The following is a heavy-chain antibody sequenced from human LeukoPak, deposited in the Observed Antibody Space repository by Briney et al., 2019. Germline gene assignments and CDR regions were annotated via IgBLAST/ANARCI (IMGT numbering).Heavy chain of an antibody. CDR1: GGSISSSSYY. J-gene: IGHJ6*03. D-gene: IGHD6-13*01. V-gene: IGHV4-39*01. CDR3: ARRTGYSSSWYGGWNYYYYYYMDV. CDR2: IYYSGST. Sequence: PSETLSLTCTVSGGSISSSSYYWGWIRQPPGKGLEWIGSIYYSGSTYYNPSLKSRVTISVDTSKNQFPLKLSSVTAADTAVYYCARRTGYSSSWYGGWNYYYYYYMDVWGKGTTVTVSS.